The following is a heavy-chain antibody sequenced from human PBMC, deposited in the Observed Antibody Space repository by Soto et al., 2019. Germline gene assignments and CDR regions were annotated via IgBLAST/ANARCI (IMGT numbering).Heavy chain of an antibody. Sequence: TLALTCAVYGGSFSCYYWSWIRQPPGNGLECIGEINHSGSTNYNPSLKSRVTISVDTSKNQFSLKLSSVTAADTAVYYCARVLGGSPTTTTKRFQPWGQGTLVIVSS. D-gene: IGHD1-1*01. CDR1: GGSFSCYY. V-gene: IGHV4-34*01. CDR3: ARVLGGSPTTTTKRFQP. J-gene: IGHJ5*02. CDR2: INHSGST.